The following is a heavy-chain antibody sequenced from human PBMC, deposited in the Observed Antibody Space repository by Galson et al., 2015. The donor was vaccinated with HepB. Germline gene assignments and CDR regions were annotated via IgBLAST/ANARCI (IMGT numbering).Heavy chain of an antibody. J-gene: IGHJ4*02. V-gene: IGHV1-18*01. D-gene: IGHD5-18*01. CDR2: ISAYNGNT. Sequence: SVKVSCKASGYTFTSYGISWVRQAPGQGLEWMGWISAYNGNTNYAQKLQGRVTMTTDTSTSTAYMELRSLRSDDTAVYYCAVPAGDGTAMVGGDYWGQGTLVTVSS. CDR1: GYTFTSYG. CDR3: AVPAGDGTAMVGGDY.